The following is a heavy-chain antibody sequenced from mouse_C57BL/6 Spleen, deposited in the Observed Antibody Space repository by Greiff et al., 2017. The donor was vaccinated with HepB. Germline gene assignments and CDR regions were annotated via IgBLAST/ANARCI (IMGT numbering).Heavy chain of an antibody. J-gene: IGHJ4*01. CDR1: GYTFTSYW. CDR3: ARGKVTHYYAMDY. Sequence: VKLQQPGAELVRPGSSVKLSCKASGYTFTSYWMDWVKQRPGQGLEWIGNIYPSDSETHYNQKFKDKATLTVDKSSSTAYMQLSSLTSEDSAVYYCARGKVTHYYAMDYWGQGTSVTVSS. D-gene: IGHD2-2*01. V-gene: IGHV1-61*01. CDR2: IYPSDSET.